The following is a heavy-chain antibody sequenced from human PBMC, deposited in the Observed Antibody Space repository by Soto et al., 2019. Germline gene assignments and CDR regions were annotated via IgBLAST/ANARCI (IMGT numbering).Heavy chain of an antibody. CDR3: ARRFSSGWNFDY. Sequence: GESLKISCKASGYSFTSYWINWVRQMPGKGLEWMGTIDPSDSYTNYSPSFQGHVTISADKSITTTYLQWSSLKASDTAMYYCARRFSSGWNFDYWGQGTLVTVSS. CDR1: GYSFTSYW. J-gene: IGHJ4*02. V-gene: IGHV5-10-1*01. CDR2: IDPSDSYT. D-gene: IGHD6-19*01.